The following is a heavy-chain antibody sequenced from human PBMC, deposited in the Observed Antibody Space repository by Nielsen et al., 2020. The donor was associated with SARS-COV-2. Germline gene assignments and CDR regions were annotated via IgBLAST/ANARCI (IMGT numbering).Heavy chain of an antibody. D-gene: IGHD2-2*01. CDR2: IIPIFGTA. CDR3: AGVRYCSSTSCYDDVPYYYYMDV. V-gene: IGHV1-69*01. Sequence: WVRQAPGQGLEWMGGIIPIFGTANYAQKFQGRVTITADESTSTAYMELSSLRSEDTAVYYCAGVRYCSSTSCYDDVPYYYYMDVWGKGTTVTVSS. J-gene: IGHJ6*03.